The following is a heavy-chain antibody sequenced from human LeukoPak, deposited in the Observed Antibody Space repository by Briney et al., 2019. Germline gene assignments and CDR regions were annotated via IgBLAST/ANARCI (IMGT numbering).Heavy chain of an antibody. Sequence: SETLSLTCVVSGASITSRIWWSWVRQPPGKGLEWIGEISHTGSIDYTPSLKSRATISLDKSKNQFSLKLSSVTAADTAVYYCATLWGFYDSSGSDIWGQGTMVTVSS. D-gene: IGHD3-22*01. CDR3: ATLWGFYDSSGSDI. J-gene: IGHJ3*02. CDR1: GASITSRIW. CDR2: ISHTGSI. V-gene: IGHV4-4*02.